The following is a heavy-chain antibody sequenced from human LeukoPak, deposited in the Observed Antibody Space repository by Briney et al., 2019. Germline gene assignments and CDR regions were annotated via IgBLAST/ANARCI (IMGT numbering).Heavy chain of an antibody. CDR1: GGSISSSSYY. D-gene: IGHD3-22*01. Sequence: SETLSLTCTVSGGSISSSSYYWGWIRQPPGKGLEWIGSIYYSGSTYYNPSLKSRVTISVDRSKNQFSLKLSSVTAADTAVYYCARAHYYDSRENWFDPWGQGTLVTVSS. J-gene: IGHJ5*02. CDR3: ARAHYYDSRENWFDP. V-gene: IGHV4-39*07. CDR2: IYYSGST.